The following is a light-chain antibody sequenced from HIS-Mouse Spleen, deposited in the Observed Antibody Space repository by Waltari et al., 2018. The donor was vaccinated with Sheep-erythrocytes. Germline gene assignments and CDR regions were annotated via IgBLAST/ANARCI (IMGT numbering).Light chain of an antibody. CDR3: CSYAGSYNHV. V-gene: IGLV2-11*01. CDR1: SSDVGGYNY. CDR2: DVS. J-gene: IGLJ1*01. Sequence: QSALTQPRSVSGSPGQSVTISCTGTSSDVGGYNYVSWYQQHPGKAPTPMFYDVSKRPSEVPDRFSGSKSGNTASLTISGLQGEDEADYYCCSYAGSYNHVFATGTKVTVL.